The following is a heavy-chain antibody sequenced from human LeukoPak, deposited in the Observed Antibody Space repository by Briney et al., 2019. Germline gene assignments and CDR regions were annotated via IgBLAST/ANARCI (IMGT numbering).Heavy chain of an antibody. CDR1: GFTFSSYA. Sequence: PGRSLRLSCAASGFTFSSYAMHWVRQAPGKGLEWVAVISYDGSNKYYADSVKGRFTISRDNSKNTLYLQMNSLRAEDTAVYYCTTDVPYQMPQIDYWGQGTLVTVSS. D-gene: IGHD2-2*01. V-gene: IGHV3-30*04. CDR3: TTDVPYQMPQIDY. J-gene: IGHJ4*02. CDR2: ISYDGSNK.